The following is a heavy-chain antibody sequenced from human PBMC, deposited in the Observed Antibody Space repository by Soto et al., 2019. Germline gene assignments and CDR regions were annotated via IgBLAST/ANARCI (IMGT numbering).Heavy chain of an antibody. J-gene: IGHJ4*02. CDR2: IKSKTDGGTT. V-gene: IGHV3-15*01. CDR3: TKDLRPEEQRAKRTH. Sequence: PGGSLRLSCAASGFTFSNAWMSWVRQAPGKGLEWVGRIKSKTDGGTTDYAAPVKGRFTISRDDSKNTLYLQMNSLKTEDTAVYYCTKDLRPEEQRAKRTHWGQGTLVTVSS. CDR1: GFTFSNAW. D-gene: IGHD6-25*01.